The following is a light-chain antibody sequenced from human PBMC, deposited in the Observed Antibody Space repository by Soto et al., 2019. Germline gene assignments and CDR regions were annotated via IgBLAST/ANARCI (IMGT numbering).Light chain of an antibody. CDR3: QQRSNWPPYT. CDR1: QSVSSY. V-gene: IGKV3-11*01. J-gene: IGKJ2*01. CDR2: DAS. Sequence: EIVLTQSPATLSLSPGERATLSCRASQSVSSYLAWYQQKPGQAPRLLIYDASNRATGIPARFSGSGSWTDFTLTTSGLEPEDFAVYYCQQRSNWPPYTFGQGTKLEIK.